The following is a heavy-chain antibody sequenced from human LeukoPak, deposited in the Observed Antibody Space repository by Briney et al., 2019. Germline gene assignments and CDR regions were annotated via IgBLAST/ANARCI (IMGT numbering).Heavy chain of an antibody. CDR1: GFSIKNYG. Sequence: GGSLRLSCAASGFSIKNYGFHWVRQAPAKGLEWVAVIWYDGSKMYYPDSVKGRFTASRDDSKNTLSLQMNSLRAEDTAVYYCARDQRRLSNSFDFWGQGTLVSVSS. D-gene: IGHD6-25*01. J-gene: IGHJ4*02. V-gene: IGHV3-33*01. CDR3: ARDQRRLSNSFDF. CDR2: IWYDGSKM.